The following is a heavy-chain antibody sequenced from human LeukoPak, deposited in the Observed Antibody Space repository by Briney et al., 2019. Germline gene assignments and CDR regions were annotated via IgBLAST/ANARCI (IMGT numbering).Heavy chain of an antibody. V-gene: IGHV4-39*01. J-gene: IGHJ6*03. CDR2: IYYNGAT. CDR3: ARPGYSYATPHYYYMDV. D-gene: IGHD5-18*01. Sequence: PSETLSLTCTVSGGSISGSNYYSGWIRQPPGEGLEWIGCIYYNGATYYNPSLKSRVTMSVDTSKNQFSLKLSSVSAADTAVYYCARPGYSYATPHYYYMDVCGKGTTVTVSS. CDR1: GGSISGSNYY.